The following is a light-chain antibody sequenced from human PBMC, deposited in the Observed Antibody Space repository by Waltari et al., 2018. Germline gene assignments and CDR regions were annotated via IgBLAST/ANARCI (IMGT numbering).Light chain of an antibody. CDR1: SGDIGAYNS. CDR2: AVT. V-gene: IGLV2-8*01. J-gene: IGLJ2*01. CDR3: SSYADSNVL. Sequence: QSALTQPPSASGSPGQSVTIPCTGTSGDIGAYNSVSWYQQHPGRAPNLMIYAVTKRPSGVLDRFSGSRSGNPASLTVSGLQTEDEADYFCSSYADSNVLFGGGTKLTVL.